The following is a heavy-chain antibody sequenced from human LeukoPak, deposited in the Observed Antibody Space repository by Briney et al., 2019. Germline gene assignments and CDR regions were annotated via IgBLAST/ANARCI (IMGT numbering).Heavy chain of an antibody. CDR3: ASLHYDSSGYYLNDAFDI. CDR1: GFTFSSSA. V-gene: IGHV3-30-3*01. CDR2: ISSDGNNK. J-gene: IGHJ3*02. Sequence: GGSLRLSCAASGFTFSSSAIHWVRQAPGKGLEWVAVISSDGNNKYYADSVKGRFTISRDNAKNSLYLQMNSLRAEDTAVYYCASLHYDSSGYYLNDAFDIWGQGTMVTVSS. D-gene: IGHD3-22*01.